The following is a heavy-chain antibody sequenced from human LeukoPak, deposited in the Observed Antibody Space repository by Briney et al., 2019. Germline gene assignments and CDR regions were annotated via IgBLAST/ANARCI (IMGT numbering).Heavy chain of an antibody. V-gene: IGHV4-34*01. CDR1: GGSFRGYY. J-gene: IGHJ4*02. CDR3: ASVLETDYDFWINY. CDR2: INHSGST. D-gene: IGHD3-3*01. Sequence: SETLSLTCACYGGSFRGYYWSGIRQPPGKGLEGIGEINHSGSTNYNPSLTSRVTISVDTSKNQFSLKLSSVTAADTAVYYCASVLETDYDFWINYWGQGTLVTVSS.